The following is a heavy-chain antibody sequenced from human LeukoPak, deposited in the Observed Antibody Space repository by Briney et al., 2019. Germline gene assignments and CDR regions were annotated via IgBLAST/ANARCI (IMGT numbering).Heavy chain of an antibody. Sequence: PGGSLRLSCAASGFTFSSYAMSWVRQAPGKGLGWVSGISSNGGTTYYADSVKGRVTISRDNSKKTLYLQMNSLRAEDTAVYYCAKARVGEAGASDYWGQGTLVTVSS. CDR2: ISSNGGTT. CDR1: GFTFSSYA. J-gene: IGHJ4*02. CDR3: AKARVGEAGASDY. D-gene: IGHD6-13*01. V-gene: IGHV3-23*01.